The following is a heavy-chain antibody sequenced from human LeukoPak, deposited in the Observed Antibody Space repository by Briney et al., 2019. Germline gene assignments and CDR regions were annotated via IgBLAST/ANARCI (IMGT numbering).Heavy chain of an antibody. D-gene: IGHD2-2*01. CDR1: GFTFSSYS. CDR3: ARIFRGPPAGPVDY. V-gene: IGHV3-21*01. Sequence: GGSLRLSCAASGFTFSSYSMTWVRQAPGKGLEWVSSISSSSSYIYYADSVKGRFTISRDNAKNSLYLQMNSLRAEDTAVYYCARIFRGPPAGPVDYWGQGTLVTVSS. CDR2: ISSSSSYI. J-gene: IGHJ4*02.